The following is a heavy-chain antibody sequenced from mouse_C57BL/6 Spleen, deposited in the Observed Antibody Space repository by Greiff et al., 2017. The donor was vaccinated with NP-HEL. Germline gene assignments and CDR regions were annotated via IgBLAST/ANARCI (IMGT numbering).Heavy chain of an antibody. CDR1: GYTFTSYW. Sequence: QVQLQQPGAELVKPGASVKMSCKASGYTFTSYWITWVKQRPGQGLEWIGDIYPGSGSTNYNEKFKSKATLTVDTSSSTAYMQLSSLPSEDSAVYYCARGYYGSSPYFDYWGQGTTLTVSS. V-gene: IGHV1-55*01. J-gene: IGHJ2*01. CDR3: ARGYYGSSPYFDY. D-gene: IGHD1-1*01. CDR2: IYPGSGST.